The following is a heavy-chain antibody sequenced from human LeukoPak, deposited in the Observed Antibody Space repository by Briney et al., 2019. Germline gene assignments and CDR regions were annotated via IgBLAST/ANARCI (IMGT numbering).Heavy chain of an antibody. J-gene: IGHJ4*02. CDR1: GFTVSSNY. CDR2: IYSGGST. CDR3: AREPLRYYDSSSYFDY. D-gene: IGHD3-22*01. Sequence: PGGSLRLSCAASGFTVSSNYMSWVRQAPGKGLEWVSVIYSGGSTYYADSVKGRFTISRDNSKNTLYLQMNSLRAEDTAVYCCAREPLRYYDSSSYFDYWGQGTLVTVSS. V-gene: IGHV3-66*02.